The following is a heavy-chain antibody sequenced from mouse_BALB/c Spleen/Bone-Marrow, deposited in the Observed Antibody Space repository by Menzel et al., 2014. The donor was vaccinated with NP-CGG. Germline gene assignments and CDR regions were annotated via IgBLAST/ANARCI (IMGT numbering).Heavy chain of an antibody. CDR3: ARDDSYDAGFAWFVY. D-gene: IGHD2-12*01. CDR2: INPSNGRT. CDR1: GYTFTSYW. V-gene: IGHV1S81*02. Sequence: VQLQQSGAELVKPGASVKLSCKASGYTFTSYWMHWVKQRPGQGLEWIGEINPSNGRTNYNEKFKSKATLTVDKSSSTAYMQLSSLTSEDSAVYYCARDDSYDAGFAWFVYWGQGTLVTVSA. J-gene: IGHJ3*01.